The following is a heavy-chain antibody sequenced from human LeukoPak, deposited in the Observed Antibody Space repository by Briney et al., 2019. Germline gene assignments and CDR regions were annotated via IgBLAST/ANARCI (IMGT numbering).Heavy chain of an antibody. CDR3: ARDWSTAMVTGGDFDY. V-gene: IGHV3-7*01. CDR1: GFTFSSYW. CDR2: IKQDGSEK. Sequence: LSGGSLRLSCAASGFTFSSYWMSWVRQAPGKGLEWVANIKQDGSEKYYVDSVKGRFTISRDNAKNSLYLQMNSLRAEDTAVYYCARDWSTAMVTGGDFDYWGQEPWSPSPQ. J-gene: IGHJ4*01. D-gene: IGHD5-18*01.